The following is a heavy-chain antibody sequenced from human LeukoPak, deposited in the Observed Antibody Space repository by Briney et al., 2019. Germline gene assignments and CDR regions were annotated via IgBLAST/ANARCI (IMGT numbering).Heavy chain of an antibody. CDR1: GFTFSSYS. D-gene: IGHD5-24*01. CDR3: ARANYCFDY. J-gene: IGHJ4*02. Sequence: GGPLRLSCAASGFTFSSYSMNWVRQAPGKGLEWVSSISSSSSYIYYADSVKGRFTISKDNAKNSLYLRMNSLRDEDSAVYYCARANYCFDYWGQGTLVTVSS. V-gene: IGHV3-21*01. CDR2: ISSSSSYI.